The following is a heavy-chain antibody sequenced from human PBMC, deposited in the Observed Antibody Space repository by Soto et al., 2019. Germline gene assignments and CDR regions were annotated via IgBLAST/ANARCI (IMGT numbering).Heavy chain of an antibody. Sequence: QVQLVQSGVEVRNPGASVKVSCKASGYTFTTYGISWVRQAPGQGLEWMGWISTYNGNTQFAQKFQGRVTMTTDTSTSTVYMELRSLTSDYAAVYYCARDWSAEVLPDYWGQGTLVTVSS. CDR3: ARDWSAEVLPDY. CDR1: GYTFTTYG. CDR2: ISTYNGNT. J-gene: IGHJ4*02. D-gene: IGHD3-10*01. V-gene: IGHV1-18*01.